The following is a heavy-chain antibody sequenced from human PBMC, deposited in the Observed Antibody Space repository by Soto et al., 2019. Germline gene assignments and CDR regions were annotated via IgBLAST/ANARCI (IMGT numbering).Heavy chain of an antibody. V-gene: IGHV4-59*01. D-gene: IGHD3-10*01. CDR2: IYYSGST. J-gene: IGHJ3*02. Sequence: SETLSLTCTVSGGSISSYYWSWIRQPPGKGLEWIGYIYYSGSTNYNPSLKSRATISVDTSKNQFSLKLSSVTAADTAVYYCGRDFGSGAFDIWGQGTMVTVSS. CDR3: GRDFGSGAFDI. CDR1: GGSISSYY.